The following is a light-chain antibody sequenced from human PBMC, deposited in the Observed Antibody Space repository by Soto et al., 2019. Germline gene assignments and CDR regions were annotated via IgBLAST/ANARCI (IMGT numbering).Light chain of an antibody. Sequence: DIQMTQSPSTLSASVGDRVTITCRASQSISSWLAWYQQKPGKAPKLLIYDASSLESGVQSRLSGSGHGTDFPPTIRSLKPDAFDVYYCQQYNNWPQTPLGPGKRLDIK. CDR3: QQYNNWPQTP. CDR1: QSISSW. CDR2: DAS. J-gene: IGKJ5*01. V-gene: IGKV1-5*01.